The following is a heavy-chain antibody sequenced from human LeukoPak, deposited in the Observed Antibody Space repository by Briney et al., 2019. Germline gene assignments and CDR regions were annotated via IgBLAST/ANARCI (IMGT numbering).Heavy chain of an antibody. J-gene: IGHJ6*03. CDR2: IYYSGST. D-gene: IGHD3-3*01. V-gene: IGHV4-39*07. CDR1: GGSISSSSYY. Sequence: SETLSLTCTVSGGSISSSSYYWGWIRQPPGKGLEWIGSIYYSGSTYYNPSLKSRVTISVDTSKNQFSLKLSSVTAADTAVYYCARGHRLRFLEGLPISPRYYMDVWGKGTTVTVSS. CDR3: ARGHRLRFLEGLPISPRYYMDV.